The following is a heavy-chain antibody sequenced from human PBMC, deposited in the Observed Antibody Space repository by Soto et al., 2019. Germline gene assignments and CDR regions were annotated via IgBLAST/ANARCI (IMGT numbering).Heavy chain of an antibody. CDR1: GGSFSGYY. Sequence: QVQLQQWGAGLLKPSETLSLTCAVYGGSFSGYYWSWIRQPPGKGLEWIGEINHSGSTNYNPSLMSRVTISVDTSRNQFSLKLSSVTAADTAVYYCARSGGYSSSWHDTHTQRYFDYWGQGTLVTVSS. CDR2: INHSGST. CDR3: ARSGGYSSSWHDTHTQRYFDY. V-gene: IGHV4-34*01. J-gene: IGHJ4*02. D-gene: IGHD6-13*01.